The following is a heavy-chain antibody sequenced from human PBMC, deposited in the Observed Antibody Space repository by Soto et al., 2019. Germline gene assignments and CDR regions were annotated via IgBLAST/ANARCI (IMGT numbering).Heavy chain of an antibody. CDR2: ISYDGSDK. Sequence: GGSLRLSCAASGFTFTRYGMHWVRQAPGKGLEWVTVISYDGSDKYYADSVKGRFTISRDNSKNTVYLQMNSLRPDDTAVYYCAKDTDIGAAGYYFDYWGQGTLVTVSS. V-gene: IGHV3-30*18. CDR1: GFTFTRYG. J-gene: IGHJ4*02. CDR3: AKDTDIGAAGYYFDY. D-gene: IGHD6-13*01.